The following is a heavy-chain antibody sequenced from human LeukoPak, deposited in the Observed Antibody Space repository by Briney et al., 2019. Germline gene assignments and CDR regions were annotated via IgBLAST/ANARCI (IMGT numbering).Heavy chain of an antibody. CDR1: GITFSSYA. J-gene: IGHJ4*02. Sequence: PGGSLRLSCAASGITFSSYAMSWVRQAPGKGLEWVSAISGSGGSTYYADSVKGRFTISRDNSKNTLYLQMNSLRAEDTAVYYCAKSLSDAGSGVFGFDYWGQGTLVTVSS. CDR3: AKSLSDAGSGVFGFDY. D-gene: IGHD2-15*01. V-gene: IGHV3-23*01. CDR2: ISGSGGST.